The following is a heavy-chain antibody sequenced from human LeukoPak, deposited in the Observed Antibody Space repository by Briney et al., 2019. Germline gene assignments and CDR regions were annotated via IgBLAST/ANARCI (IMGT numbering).Heavy chain of an antibody. CDR1: GGSISSSSYY. CDR3: SRLYCTTSSCGRFDP. V-gene: IGHV4-39*01. D-gene: IGHD2-2*01. CDR2: LYYSGST. J-gene: IGHJ5*02. Sequence: SETLSLTCTVSGGSISSSSYYWGWIRQPPGKGLEWIGTLYYSGSTYFKPALKSRVTISVDTSKNQFSLKLTSVTAADTAVYYCSRLYCTTSSCGRFDPWGQGTLVTVSS.